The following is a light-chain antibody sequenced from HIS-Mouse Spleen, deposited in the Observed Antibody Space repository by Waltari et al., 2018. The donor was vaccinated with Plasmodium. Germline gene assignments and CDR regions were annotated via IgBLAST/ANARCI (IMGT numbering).Light chain of an antibody. CDR2: GAS. CDR1: QRVSSN. V-gene: IGKV3-15*01. CDR3: QQYNNWSFT. Sequence: EIVMTHSPATLSVSPGERSTLSCRASQRVSSNLPWYQQKPGQPPRLLNYGASTRATGIPARFSGSGSGTEFTLTISSLQSEDFAVYYCQQYNNWSFTFGPGTKVDIK. J-gene: IGKJ3*01.